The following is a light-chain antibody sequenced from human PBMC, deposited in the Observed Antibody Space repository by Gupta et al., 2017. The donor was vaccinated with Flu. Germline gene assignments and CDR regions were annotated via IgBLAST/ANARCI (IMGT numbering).Light chain of an antibody. Sequence: QSVLTQPLSLSVAPGQRVTISCTGSSSNIGAAYDVQWYQQLPKAAHNLLIYGNNTRPAGVHEGFSGSKSGTAASLAITGLKAEEEDDYYGQSYDSSRFWVFGGGTKLTVL. CDR2: GNN. CDR3: QSYDSSRFWV. CDR1: SSNIGAAYD. J-gene: IGLJ3*02. V-gene: IGLV1-40*01.